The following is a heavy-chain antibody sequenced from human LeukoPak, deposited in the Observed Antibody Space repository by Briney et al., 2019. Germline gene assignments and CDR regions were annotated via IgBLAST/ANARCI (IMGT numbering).Heavy chain of an antibody. D-gene: IGHD2-21*01. CDR1: GGSFSGYY. Sequence: PSETLSLTCAVYGGSFSGYYWSWIRQPPGKGLEWIGEINHSGSTNYNPSLKSRVTISVDTSKNQFSLKLSSVTAADTAAYYCARVPIPGGVDYWGQGTLVTVSS. J-gene: IGHJ4*02. CDR2: INHSGST. V-gene: IGHV4-34*01. CDR3: ARVPIPGGVDY.